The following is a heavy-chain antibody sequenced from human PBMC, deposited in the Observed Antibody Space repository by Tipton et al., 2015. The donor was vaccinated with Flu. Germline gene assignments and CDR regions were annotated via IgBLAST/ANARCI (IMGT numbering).Heavy chain of an antibody. CDR3: ARAIGACGGY. V-gene: IGHV3-7*01. Sequence: SLRLSCAASGFTFTNYWMSWFRQAPGKGLEWVANIKQDGSEKYYADSVKGRFTISRDNAKNSLYLQMNSLRVEDTAVYYCARAIGACGGYWGQGTLVTVSS. D-gene: IGHD2-21*01. CDR1: GFTFTNYW. J-gene: IGHJ4*02. CDR2: IKQDGSEK.